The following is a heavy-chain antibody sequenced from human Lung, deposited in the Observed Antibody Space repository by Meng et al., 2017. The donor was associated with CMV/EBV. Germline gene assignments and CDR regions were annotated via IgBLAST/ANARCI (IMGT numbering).Heavy chain of an antibody. D-gene: IGHD6-19*01. CDR3: ARETGSSGWYGPGY. CDR1: GFNFRTYS. V-gene: IGHV3-21*01. J-gene: IGHJ4*02. Sequence: GGSXRLXXAASGFNFRTYSMNWVRQAPGKGLEWVSSISSSSTYIYYADSVKGRFTISRDNAKNSLYLKMNSLRAEDTAVYYCARETGSSGWYGPGYWGQGTLVXVSS. CDR2: ISSSSTYI.